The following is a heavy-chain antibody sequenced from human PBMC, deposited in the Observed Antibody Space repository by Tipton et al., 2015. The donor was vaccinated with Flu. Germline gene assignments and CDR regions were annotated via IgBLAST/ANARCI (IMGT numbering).Heavy chain of an antibody. CDR3: AVFISGPSTFDY. CDR1: GDSIRSSNYY. J-gene: IGHJ4*02. CDR2: TFHSGNA. V-gene: IGHV4-39*06. Sequence: LRLSCGVSGDSIRSSNYYWGWIRQPPGKGLEWIGNTFHSGNAYLNPSLKSRVTISLDTSKNQFPLKLRSVTAADTAVYYCAVFISGPSTFDYWGQGSLVTVSS.